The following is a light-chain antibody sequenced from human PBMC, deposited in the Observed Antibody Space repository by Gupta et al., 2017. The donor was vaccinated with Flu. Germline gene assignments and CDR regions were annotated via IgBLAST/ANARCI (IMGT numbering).Light chain of an antibody. V-gene: IGLV4-69*01. CDR1: SGHNNYA. Sequence: QLVLTQSPSASASLGASVKLTCTLSSGHNNYAIAWHQQQPEKGPRHLMKLNSDGSHSRGDGIPDRFSGSSSGTERYLIISSLQSEDEADYYCQTWGPGFRPFGGGTTLTVL. CDR2: LNSDGSH. J-gene: IGLJ2*01. CDR3: QTWGPGFRP.